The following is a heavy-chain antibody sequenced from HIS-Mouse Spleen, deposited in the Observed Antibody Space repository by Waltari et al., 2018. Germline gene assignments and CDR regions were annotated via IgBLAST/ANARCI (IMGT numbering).Heavy chain of an antibody. V-gene: IGHV3-30-3*01. CDR3: ARGFVDTAMVDY. D-gene: IGHD5-18*01. Sequence: QVQLVESGGGVVQPGRSLRLSGAVSGFTFSSYAMHWVRQAPGKGLEWVAVISYDGSNKYYADSVKGRFTISRDNSKNTLYLQMNSLRAEDTAVYYCARGFVDTAMVDYWGQGTLVTVSS. J-gene: IGHJ4*02. CDR2: ISYDGSNK. CDR1: GFTFSSYA.